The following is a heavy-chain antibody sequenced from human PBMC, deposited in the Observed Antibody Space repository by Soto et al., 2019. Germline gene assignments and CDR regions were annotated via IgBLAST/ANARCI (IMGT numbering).Heavy chain of an antibody. CDR1: GFSFSSYA. Sequence: QVRLVESGGGVVQPGRSLRLSCTASGFSFSSYAMYWFRQPPGKGLEWVAVISHDGINKHYADSVKGRVTVSRDNSPHSLDLQLNSLRGEDTAMYYCARDMYSSDYFVKWFEPRGQGTLVTVSS. CDR2: ISHDGINK. V-gene: IGHV3-30-3*01. CDR3: ARDMYSSDYFVKWFEP. D-gene: IGHD6-19*01. J-gene: IGHJ5*02.